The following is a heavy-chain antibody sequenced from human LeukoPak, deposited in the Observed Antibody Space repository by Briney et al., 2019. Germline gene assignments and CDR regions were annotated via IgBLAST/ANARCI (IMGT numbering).Heavy chain of an antibody. CDR2: ISGSGDST. D-gene: IGHD3-22*01. Sequence: GGSLGLSCAASGFTFSSNWMHWVRQAPGKGLEWVSGISGSGDSTYYADSVKGRFTISRDNSKNTLYLQMTSLRAEDTAVYYCASRNYYDTSGYFYPYYFDYWGQGTLVTVSS. CDR1: GFTFSSNW. V-gene: IGHV3-23*01. J-gene: IGHJ4*02. CDR3: ASRNYYDTSGYFYPYYFDY.